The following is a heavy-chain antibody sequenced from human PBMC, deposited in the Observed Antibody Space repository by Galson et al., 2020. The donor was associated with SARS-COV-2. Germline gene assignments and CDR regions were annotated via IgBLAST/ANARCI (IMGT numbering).Heavy chain of an antibody. Sequence: SETLSLTCTVPGDSTSSGDYYWSWIRQYPGKGLEWIGHTYHSGSTYYNPSPKSRVTISIDTSKNQFSLKLSAVTAADTALYYCARDSSGYYYYFDDWGQGTLVTVSS. CDR1: GDSTSSGDYY. D-gene: IGHD3-22*01. CDR2: TYHSGST. V-gene: IGHV4-31*03. CDR3: ARDSSGYYYYFDD. J-gene: IGHJ4*02.